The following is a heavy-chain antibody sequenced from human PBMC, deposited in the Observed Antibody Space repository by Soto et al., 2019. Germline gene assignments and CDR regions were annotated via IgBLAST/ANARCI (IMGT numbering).Heavy chain of an antibody. CDR2: IRSKAYGGTT. CDR3: TRDPSFSPISYYMDV. D-gene: IGHD5-12*01. J-gene: IGHJ6*03. Sequence: GGSLRLSCTASGFTFGDYAMSWFRQAPGKGLEWVGFIRSKAYGGTTEYAASVKGRFTISRDDSKSIAYLQMNSLKTEDTAVYYCTRDPSFSPISYYMDVWGKGTTVTVSS. V-gene: IGHV3-49*03. CDR1: GFTFGDYA.